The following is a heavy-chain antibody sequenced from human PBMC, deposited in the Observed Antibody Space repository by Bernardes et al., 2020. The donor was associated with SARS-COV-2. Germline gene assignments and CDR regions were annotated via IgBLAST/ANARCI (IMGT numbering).Heavy chain of an antibody. Sequence: SVKVSCKVSGYTLTELSMHWVRQAPGKGLEWMGGFDPEDGETIYAQKFQGRVTMTEDTSTDTAYMELSSLRSEDTAVYYCATLGAVAGLYYFDYWGQGTLVTVSS. D-gene: IGHD6-19*01. J-gene: IGHJ4*02. V-gene: IGHV1-24*01. CDR3: ATLGAVAGLYYFDY. CDR1: GYTLTELS. CDR2: FDPEDGET.